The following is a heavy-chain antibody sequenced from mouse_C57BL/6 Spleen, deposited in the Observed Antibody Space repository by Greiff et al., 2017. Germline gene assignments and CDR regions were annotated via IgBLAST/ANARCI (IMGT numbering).Heavy chain of an antibody. Sequence: EVMLVESEGGLVQPGSSMKLSCTASGFTFSDYYMAWVRQVPEKGLEWVANINYDGSSTYYLDSLKSRFIISRDNAKNILYLQMSSLKSEDTATYYCAREENRGSPYFDYWGQGTTLTVSS. CDR1: GFTFSDYY. J-gene: IGHJ2*01. CDR3: AREENRGSPYFDY. CDR2: INYDGSST. V-gene: IGHV5-16*01.